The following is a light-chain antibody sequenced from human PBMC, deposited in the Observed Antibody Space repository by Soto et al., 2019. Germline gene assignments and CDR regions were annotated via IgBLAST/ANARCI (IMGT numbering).Light chain of an antibody. Sequence: DIVMTQSPDSLSVSLGERATFSCKSSQTLLYNSNNKNYLAWFQQKPGLPPKLLIYWASTRNSGVPDRFSDSGSGTDFTLTISNLQAEDVAIYYCQQYYHVPVTFGQGTRLEI. CDR3: QQYYHVPVT. CDR1: QTLLYNSNNKNY. J-gene: IGKJ5*01. V-gene: IGKV4-1*01. CDR2: WAS.